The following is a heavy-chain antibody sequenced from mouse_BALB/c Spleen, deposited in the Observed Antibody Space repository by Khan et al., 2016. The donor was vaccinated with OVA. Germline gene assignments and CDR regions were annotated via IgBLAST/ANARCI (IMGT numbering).Heavy chain of an antibody. CDR3: ARSGYGNPFAY. J-gene: IGHJ3*01. V-gene: IGHV1S81*02. Sequence: QVQLKESGAELVKPGTSVKISCKASDYTFTSYYMYWVKQRPGQGLEWIGGINPNNGDSNFNEKFKSKATLTVDKSSSTAYMQLGILTSEDSAVYYCARSGYGNPFAYWGQGTLVTVSA. CDR2: INPNNGDS. CDR1: DYTFTSYY. D-gene: IGHD2-1*01.